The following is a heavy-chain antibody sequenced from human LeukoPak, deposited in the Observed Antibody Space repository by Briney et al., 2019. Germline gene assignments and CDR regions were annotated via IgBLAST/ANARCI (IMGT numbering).Heavy chain of an antibody. D-gene: IGHD1-1*01. J-gene: IGHJ4*02. Sequence: PGGSLRLSCAASGFTFSTFLMSWVRQAPGKGLEWVADINQDGSEKYYVDSVKGRFTISRDNAKNSLYLQMNSLRAEDTAVYYCARRNWSGKYTFDYWGQGTLVAVSS. CDR3: ARRNWSGKYTFDY. CDR1: GFTFSTFL. V-gene: IGHV3-7*05. CDR2: INQDGSEK.